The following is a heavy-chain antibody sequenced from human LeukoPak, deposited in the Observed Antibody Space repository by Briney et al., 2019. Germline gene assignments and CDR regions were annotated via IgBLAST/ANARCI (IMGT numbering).Heavy chain of an antibody. CDR2: IYSGGST. CDR1: GFSLSSYW. Sequence: GGSLRLSCAASGFSLSSYWMTWVRQAPGKGLEWVSVIYSGGSTYYADSVKGRFTISRDNSKNTLYLQMNSLRAEDTAVYYCARSPGSSGWYSYFDYWGPGTLVTVSS. CDR3: ARSPGSSGWYSYFDY. V-gene: IGHV3-53*01. D-gene: IGHD6-19*01. J-gene: IGHJ4*02.